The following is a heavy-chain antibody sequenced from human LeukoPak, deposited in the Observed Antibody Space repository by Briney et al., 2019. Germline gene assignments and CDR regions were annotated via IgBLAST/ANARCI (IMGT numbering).Heavy chain of an antibody. Sequence: ASVKVSCKASGYIFNSFGISWARQAPGQGLEWMGWISAYIGHTNCSQKFQGRVTLTTDTSTSTAYMELRSLTSDDTAVYYCARDPIVVVTAISSLRFDSWGQGTLVTVSS. V-gene: IGHV1-18*01. CDR3: ARDPIVVVTAISSLRFDS. CDR1: GYIFNSFG. CDR2: ISAYIGHT. D-gene: IGHD2-21*02. J-gene: IGHJ4*02.